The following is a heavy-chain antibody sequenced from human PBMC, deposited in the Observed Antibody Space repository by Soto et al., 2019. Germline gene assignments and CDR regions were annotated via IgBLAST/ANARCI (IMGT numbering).Heavy chain of an antibody. J-gene: IGHJ4*02. Sequence: EVQLLESGGGLVQPGGSLGLSCAASGFTFSNYAMSWVRQAPGKGLEWVSGIGASGDGTYYADSVKGRFIICRDNSKNTLHLQLNSLRAEDTAVYYCAVRKTVSYFDSWVQGTLVTVSS. CDR1: GFTFSNYA. V-gene: IGHV3-23*01. D-gene: IGHD2-21*02. CDR3: AVRKTVSYFDS. CDR2: IGASGDGT.